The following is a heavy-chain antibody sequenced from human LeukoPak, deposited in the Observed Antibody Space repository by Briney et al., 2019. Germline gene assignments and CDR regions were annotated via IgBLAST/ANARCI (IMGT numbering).Heavy chain of an antibody. CDR1: GGSISSSSYY. J-gene: IGHJ6*02. CDR3: ARELGQGSVDV. D-gene: IGHD1-26*01. Sequence: PSETLSLTCTVSGGSISSSSYYWGWIRQPPGKGLEWIGYIYYSGSTNYNPSLKSRVTISVDTSKNQFSLKLSSVTAADTAVYYCARELGQGSVDVWGQGTTVTVSS. V-gene: IGHV4-61*05. CDR2: IYYSGST.